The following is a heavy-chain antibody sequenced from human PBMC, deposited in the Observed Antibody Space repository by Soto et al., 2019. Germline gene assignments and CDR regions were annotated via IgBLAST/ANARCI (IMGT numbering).Heavy chain of an antibody. J-gene: IGHJ5*02. CDR2: IYYSGST. Sequence: SETLSLTCTVSGGSITSSSYYWGWIRQPPGKGLEWIGSIYYSGSTYYNPSLKSRVTISVDTSKNQFSLKLSSVTAADTAVYYCATQEVGGTYVYTFDPWGQGTLVTVS. CDR3: ATQEVGGTYVYTFDP. V-gene: IGHV4-39*01. CDR1: GGSITSSSYY. D-gene: IGHD1-26*01.